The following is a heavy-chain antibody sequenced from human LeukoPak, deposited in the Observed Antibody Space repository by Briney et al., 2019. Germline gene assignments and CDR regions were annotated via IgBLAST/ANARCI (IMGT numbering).Heavy chain of an antibody. Sequence: PGGSLILCCAASGFTFSCYSMNWGRQAPGKGLGWVSYISSRTSNIYYADSVKGRFTTSRDNAKNSLYVQMNSLRVEDTAVYYCARGYGDIDYWGQGTLVTVSS. CDR3: ARGYGDIDY. J-gene: IGHJ4*02. CDR1: GFTFSCYS. CDR2: ISSRTSNI. D-gene: IGHD4-17*01. V-gene: IGHV3-48*01.